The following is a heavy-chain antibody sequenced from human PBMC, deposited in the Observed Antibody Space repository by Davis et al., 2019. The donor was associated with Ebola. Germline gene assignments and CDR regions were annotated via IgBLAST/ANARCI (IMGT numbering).Heavy chain of an antibody. CDR2: IKQDGSEK. CDR1: GFTFSSYW. D-gene: IGHD3-16*01. CDR3: ARASSWGSGLSWFDP. Sequence: GESLKISCAASGFTFSSYWMSWVRQAPGKGLEWVANIKQDGSEKYNVDSVKGRFTISRDNAKNSLYLQMNSLRAEDTAVYYCARASSWGSGLSWFDPWGQGTLVTVSS. J-gene: IGHJ5*02. V-gene: IGHV3-7*03.